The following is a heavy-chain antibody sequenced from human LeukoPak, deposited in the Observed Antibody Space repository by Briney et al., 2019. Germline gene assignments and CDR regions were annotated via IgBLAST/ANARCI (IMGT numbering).Heavy chain of an antibody. J-gene: IGHJ3*01. CDR2: SNTDRTI. CDR1: GFTFSYYS. V-gene: IGHV3-48*02. Sequence: GGSLRLSCAASGFTFSYYSMNWVRQAPGKGLGCISYSNTDRTISYADSAKGLFTISRDNAENSLYLQMNSLRDEDTAVYFCVRDRDYAFDFLGQGTMVTVSS. CDR3: VRDRDYAFDF.